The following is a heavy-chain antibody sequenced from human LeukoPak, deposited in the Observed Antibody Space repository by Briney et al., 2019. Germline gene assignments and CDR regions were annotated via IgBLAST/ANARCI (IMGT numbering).Heavy chain of an antibody. CDR2: ISSSGSTI. Sequence: GGSLRLSCAASGFTFSDYYMSWIRRAPGKGLEWVSYISSSGSTIYYADSVKGRFTISRDNAKNSQYLQMNSLRAEDTAVYYCAREGAAGAFDYWGQGTLVTVSS. D-gene: IGHD6-13*01. J-gene: IGHJ4*02. CDR1: GFTFSDYY. V-gene: IGHV3-11*01. CDR3: AREGAAGAFDY.